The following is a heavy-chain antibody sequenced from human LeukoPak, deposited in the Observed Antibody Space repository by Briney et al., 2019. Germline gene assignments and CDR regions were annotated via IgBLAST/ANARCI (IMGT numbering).Heavy chain of an antibody. J-gene: IGHJ3*02. CDR1: GGSFSGYY. CDR3: ATLTGGDDAFDI. Sequence: SETLSLTCAVYGGSFSGYYWSWIRQPPGKGLEWIGEINHSGSTNYNPSLKSRVTISVDTSKNQFSLKLNSVTPADTAVYYCATLTGGDDAFDIWGQGTMVTVSS. D-gene: IGHD4-23*01. CDR2: INHSGST. V-gene: IGHV4-34*01.